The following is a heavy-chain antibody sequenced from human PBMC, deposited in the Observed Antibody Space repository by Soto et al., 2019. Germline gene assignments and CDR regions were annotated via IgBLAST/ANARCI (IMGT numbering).Heavy chain of an antibody. V-gene: IGHV3-33*01. Sequence: PGGSLRLSCAASGFIFSSYGMHWVRQAPGKGLEWVALIWSDGSNKYYPDSVKGRFTISRDNSKNTLYLQMNSLRPEDTAVYYCARDDIFRFDYWGQGTLVTVSS. CDR3: ARDDIFRFDY. CDR2: IWSDGSNK. CDR1: GFIFSSYG. J-gene: IGHJ4*02. D-gene: IGHD2-21*01.